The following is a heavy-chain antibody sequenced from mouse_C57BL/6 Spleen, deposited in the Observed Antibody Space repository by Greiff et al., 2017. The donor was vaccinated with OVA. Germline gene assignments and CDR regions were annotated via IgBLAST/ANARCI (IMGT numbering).Heavy chain of an antibody. V-gene: IGHV1-39*01. CDR3: AREPHIYYDYDAMDY. J-gene: IGHJ4*01. Sequence: EVHLVESGPELVKPGASVKISCKASGYSFTDYNMNWVKQSNGKSLEWIGVINPNYGTTSYNQKFKGKATLTVDQSSSTAYMQLNSLTSEDSAVYYCAREPHIYYDYDAMDYWGQGTSVTVSS. CDR2: INPNYGTT. CDR1: GYSFTDYN. D-gene: IGHD2-1*01.